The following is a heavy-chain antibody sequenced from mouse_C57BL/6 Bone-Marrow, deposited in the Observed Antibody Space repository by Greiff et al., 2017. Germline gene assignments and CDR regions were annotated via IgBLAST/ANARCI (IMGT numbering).Heavy chain of an antibody. CDR2: IYPSVSET. J-gene: IGHJ2*01. CDR3: ARRITTNDYFDY. V-gene: IGHV1-61*01. D-gene: IGHD1-1*01. CDR1: GSTFTSYW. Sequence: VQLQQPGAELVRPGSSVKLSCKASGSTFTSYWMDWVKQRLGQGLEWIGNIYPSVSETHYNQKFKDKAKLTVDKSSSTAYMQLSSLTSEDSAVYYGARRITTNDYFDYWGQGTTLTVSS.